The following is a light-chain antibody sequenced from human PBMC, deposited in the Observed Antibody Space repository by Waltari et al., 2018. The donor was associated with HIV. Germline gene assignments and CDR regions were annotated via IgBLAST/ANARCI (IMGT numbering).Light chain of an antibody. CDR2: AAS. V-gene: IGKV3-20*01. J-gene: IGKJ2*01. CDR1: ENVNNRY. Sequence: DMVLTQSPGTLSLSPGERATLPCRASENVNNRYMAWYQLKPGQPPRLRIYAASNRAPGIPDRFSARGSGTDFTLTISRLEPEDFAVYSCHQYGNPPFTFGQGSKLEI. CDR3: HQYGNPPFT.